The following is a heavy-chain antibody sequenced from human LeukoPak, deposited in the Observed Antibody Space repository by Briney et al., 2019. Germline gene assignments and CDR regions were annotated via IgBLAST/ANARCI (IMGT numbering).Heavy chain of an antibody. Sequence: PGGSLRLSRAASGFTVSSNYMSWVRQAPGKGLEWVAVISYDGSNKYYADSVKGRFTISRDNSKNTLYLQMNSLRAEDTAVYYCARDGRVAAATYVRYWGQGTLVTVSS. J-gene: IGHJ4*02. V-gene: IGHV3-30-3*01. CDR2: ISYDGSNK. CDR1: GFTVSSNY. D-gene: IGHD6-13*01. CDR3: ARDGRVAAATYVRY.